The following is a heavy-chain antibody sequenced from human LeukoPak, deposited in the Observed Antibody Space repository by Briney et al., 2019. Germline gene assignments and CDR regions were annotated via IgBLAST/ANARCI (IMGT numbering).Heavy chain of an antibody. Sequence: PGGSLRLSCAASGFTFSSYAMSWVRQAPGKGLEWVSGISGSGGSTYYADSVKGRFTISRDNSKNTLYVQMNSLRGEDTAVYYCVKGRYSSSRYVGDHWGQGTVVTVSS. CDR1: GFTFSSYA. J-gene: IGHJ4*02. D-gene: IGHD6-19*01. CDR3: VKGRYSSSRYVGDH. V-gene: IGHV3-23*01. CDR2: ISGSGGST.